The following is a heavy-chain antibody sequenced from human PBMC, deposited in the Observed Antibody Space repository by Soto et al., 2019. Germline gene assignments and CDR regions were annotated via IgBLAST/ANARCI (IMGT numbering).Heavy chain of an antibody. CDR2: ISSSGSTI. CDR3: ARDLRTYSNYAILGY. V-gene: IGHV3-11*01. CDR1: GFTFSDYY. J-gene: IGHJ4*02. Sequence: GGSLRLSCAASGFTFSDYYMSWIRQAPGKGLEWVSYISSSGSTIYYADSVKGRFTISRDNAKNSLYLQMNSLRAEDTAVYYCARDLRTYSNYAILGYWGQGTLVTVSS. D-gene: IGHD4-4*01.